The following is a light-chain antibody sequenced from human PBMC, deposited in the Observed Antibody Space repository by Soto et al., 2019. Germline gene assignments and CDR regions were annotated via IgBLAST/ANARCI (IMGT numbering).Light chain of an antibody. V-gene: IGKV1-5*03. CDR3: QQLNSFPLT. CDR2: KAS. J-gene: IGKJ5*01. Sequence: DMQMTQSPSTLSASVGDRVTITCRASQSISTWLAWYQQKPGKAPKILIYKASRLETGVPSRFSGSGSGTEFTLTISFLQPEDVATYYCQQLNSFPLTFGQGTRLEIK. CDR1: QSISTW.